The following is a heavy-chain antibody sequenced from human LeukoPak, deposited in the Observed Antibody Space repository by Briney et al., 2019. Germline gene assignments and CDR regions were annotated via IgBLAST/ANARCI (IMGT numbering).Heavy chain of an antibody. D-gene: IGHD5-18*01. V-gene: IGHV3-7*01. J-gene: IGHJ4*02. CDR3: ARHLSGVTGNTYGRGIDY. CDR2: IKKDGNEK. Sequence: GGSLRLSCAASGFTFSSYSMNWVRQAPGKGLEWVANIKKDGNEKYYVDSVRGRFTVSRDNAKTSLYLQMNSLRAEDTAVYYCARHLSGVTGNTYGRGIDYWGQGTLVTVSS. CDR1: GFTFSSYS.